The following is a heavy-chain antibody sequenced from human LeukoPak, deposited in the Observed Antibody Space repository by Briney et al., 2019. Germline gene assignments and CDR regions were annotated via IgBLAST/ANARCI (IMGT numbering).Heavy chain of an antibody. CDR1: AGSFSGYY. J-gene: IGHJ4*02. Sequence: SETLSLTCAVYAGSFSGYYWSWIRQPPGKGLEWIGEINHSGSTNYNPSLKSRVTISVDTSKNQFSLKLSSVTAADTAVYYCARGGYRGYSNYWGRGTLVSVSS. V-gene: IGHV4-34*01. CDR2: INHSGST. CDR3: ARGGYRGYSNY. D-gene: IGHD5-18*01.